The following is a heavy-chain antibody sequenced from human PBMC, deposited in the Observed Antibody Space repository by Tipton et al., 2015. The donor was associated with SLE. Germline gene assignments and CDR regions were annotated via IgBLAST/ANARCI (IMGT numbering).Heavy chain of an antibody. V-gene: IGHV4-61*01. CDR2: IYYSGST. D-gene: IGHD5-24*01. CDR3: ARDGWRHFDS. CDR1: GGSVSSGSYY. J-gene: IGHJ4*02. Sequence: TLSLTCTVSGGSVSSGSYYWSWIRQPPGKGLEWIGYIYYSGSTNYNPSLKSRVTISVDTSKNQFPLKLSSVTAADTAVYYCARDGWRHFDSWGQGTLVTVSS.